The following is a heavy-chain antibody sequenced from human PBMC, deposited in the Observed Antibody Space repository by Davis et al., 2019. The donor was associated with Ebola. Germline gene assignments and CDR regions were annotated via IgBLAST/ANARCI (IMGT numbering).Heavy chain of an antibody. CDR2: IIPILGIA. CDR3: ATDRGYCSGGSCYPRTYGMDV. D-gene: IGHD2-15*01. V-gene: IGHV1-69*04. CDR1: GGTFSSYA. J-gene: IGHJ6*02. Sequence: AASVKVSCKASGGTFSSYAISWVRQAPGQGLEWMGRIIPILGIANYAQKFQGRVTITADKSTSTAYMELSSLRSEDTAVYYCATDRGYCSGGSCYPRTYGMDVWGQGTTVTVSS.